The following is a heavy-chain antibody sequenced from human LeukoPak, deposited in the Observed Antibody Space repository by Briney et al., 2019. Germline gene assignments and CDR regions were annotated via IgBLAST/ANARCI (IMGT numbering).Heavy chain of an antibody. CDR1: GGSISSGDYY. V-gene: IGHV4-30-4*08. D-gene: IGHD3-22*01. CDR3: ARDRDYDSSSYDLTGGPLTLEF. J-gene: IGHJ4*02. CDR2: IYKRGYT. Sequence: SETLSLTCTVSGGSISSGDYYWTWIRQPPGKGLEWIGYIYKRGYTYYNPSLKSRVTMSIDTSKSQFSLNLGSATAADTAVYYCARDRDYDSSSYDLTGGPLTLEFWGQGTLVTVSS.